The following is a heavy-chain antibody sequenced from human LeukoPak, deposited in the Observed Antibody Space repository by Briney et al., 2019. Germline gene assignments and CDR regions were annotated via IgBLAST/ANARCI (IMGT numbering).Heavy chain of an antibody. CDR1: GGTFSSYA. V-gene: IGHV1-69*06. J-gene: IGHJ4*02. D-gene: IGHD1-26*01. Sequence: RASVKVSCKASGGTFSSYAISWVRQAPGQGLEWMGGIIPIFGTANYAQKFQGRVTITADKSTSTAYMELSSLRSEDTAVYYCARLASWELLGHGIDYWGQGTLVTVSS. CDR2: IIPIFGTA. CDR3: ARLASWELLGHGIDY.